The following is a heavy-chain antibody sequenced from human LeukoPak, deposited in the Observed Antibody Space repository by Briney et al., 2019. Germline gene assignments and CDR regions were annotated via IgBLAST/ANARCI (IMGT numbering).Heavy chain of an antibody. V-gene: IGHV3-30*04. D-gene: IGHD6-13*01. Sequence: GGSLRLSCAASGFTFSSYAMHWVCQAPGKGLEWVAVISYDGSNKYYADSVKGRFTISRDNSKNTLYLQMNSLRAEDTAVYYCARDLRVSGTHYYYGMDVWGQGTTVTVSS. CDR2: ISYDGSNK. CDR3: ARDLRVSGTHYYYGMDV. J-gene: IGHJ6*02. CDR1: GFTFSSYA.